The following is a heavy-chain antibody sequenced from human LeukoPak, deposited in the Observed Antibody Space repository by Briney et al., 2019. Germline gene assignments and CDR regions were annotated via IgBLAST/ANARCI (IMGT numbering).Heavy chain of an antibody. D-gene: IGHD3-22*01. CDR1: GGSISSGGYY. CDR3: ARDRGSSGYPLDY. J-gene: IGHJ4*02. CDR2: IYYSGST. Sequence: SQTLSLTCTVSGGSISSGGYYWSWLRQHPGKGLEWIGYIYYSGSTYYNPSLKSRVTISVDTSKNQFSLKLSSVTAADTAVYYCARDRGSSGYPLDYWGQGTLVTVSS. V-gene: IGHV4-31*03.